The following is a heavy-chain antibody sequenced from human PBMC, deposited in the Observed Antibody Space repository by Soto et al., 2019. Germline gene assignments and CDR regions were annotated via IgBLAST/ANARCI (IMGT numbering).Heavy chain of an antibody. CDR3: ASQVGRLHNWFDP. CDR2: IYYSGST. Sequence: SETLSLTCTVSGGSISSGGYYWSWIRQDPGKGLEWIGYIYYSGSTYYNPSLKSRVTISVDTSKNQFSLKLSSVTAADTAVYYCASQVGRLHNWFDPWGQRTLVTVSS. V-gene: IGHV4-31*03. J-gene: IGHJ5*02. CDR1: GGSISSGGYY.